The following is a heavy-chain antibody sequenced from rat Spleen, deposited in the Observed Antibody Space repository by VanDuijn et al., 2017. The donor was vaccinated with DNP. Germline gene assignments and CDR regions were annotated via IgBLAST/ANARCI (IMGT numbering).Heavy chain of an antibody. Sequence: EVQLVESGGDLVQSGRSLKVSCAASGFTFSDYNMAWVRQAPKKGLEWVATITYDGSRTYCRDSVKGRFTISRNNAKSTLYLQRDSLRSEDTATYYCARHRLGGDWYFDFWGPGTMVTVSS. CDR3: ARHRLGGDWYFDF. J-gene: IGHJ1*01. V-gene: IGHV5S10*01. CDR1: GFTFSDYN. D-gene: IGHD5-1*01. CDR2: ITYDGSRT.